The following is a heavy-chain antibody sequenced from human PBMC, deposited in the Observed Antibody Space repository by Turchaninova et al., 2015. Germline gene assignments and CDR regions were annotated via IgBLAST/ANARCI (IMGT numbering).Heavy chain of an antibody. CDR2: IYPGDADT. D-gene: IGHD3-10*02. CDR1: GYRFSIYW. Sequence: EVQLVQSGSEVKKPGGALKISCKGCGYRFSIYWSGWVRQKPGKVLEWMGIIYPGDADTRYSPSYQGQVTISADKSISTAYLHWSSLKASDSAMYYCARCSVSVSPFDPWGQGTLVTVSS. V-gene: IGHV5-51*01. CDR3: ARCSVSVSPFDP. J-gene: IGHJ5*02.